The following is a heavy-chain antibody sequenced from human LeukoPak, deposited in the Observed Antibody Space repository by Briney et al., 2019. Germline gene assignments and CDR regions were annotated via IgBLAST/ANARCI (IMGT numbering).Heavy chain of an antibody. D-gene: IGHD1-26*01. V-gene: IGHV3-30*02. Sequence: GGSLSLSCAASGFTLSSYGMNWVRQAPGKGLDWGAFLRYDGSTAFYEDSVKGRFTISRDRSKNTLYLQMNSLTPADTAIYYCAKDPYGGTYPSYFDYWGQGTLVTVSS. CDR2: LRYDGSTA. J-gene: IGHJ4*02. CDR3: AKDPYGGTYPSYFDY. CDR1: GFTLSSYG.